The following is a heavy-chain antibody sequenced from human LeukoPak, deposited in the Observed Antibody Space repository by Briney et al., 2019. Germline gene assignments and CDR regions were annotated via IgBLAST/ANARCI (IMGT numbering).Heavy chain of an antibody. CDR3: ASRYCSSTSCYEKNAFDI. CDR2: INWNGGST. V-gene: IGHV3-20*01. CDR1: GFTFDDYG. D-gene: IGHD2-2*01. J-gene: IGHJ3*02. Sequence: GGSLRLSCAASGFTFDDYGMSWVRQAPGKGLEWVSGINWNGGSTGYADSVKGRFTISRDNAKNSLYLQMNSLRAEDTALYHCASRYCSSTSCYEKNAFDIWGQGTMVTVSS.